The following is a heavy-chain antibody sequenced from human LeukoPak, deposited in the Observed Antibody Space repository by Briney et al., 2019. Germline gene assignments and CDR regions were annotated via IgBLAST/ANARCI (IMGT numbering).Heavy chain of an antibody. CDR1: GYSFTSYW. CDR2: IYPGDSDT. Sequence: GESLKTSCKGSGYSFTSYWIGWVRQMPGKGLEWMGIIYPGDSDTRYSPSFQGQVTISADKSISTAYLQWSSLKASDTAMYYCARPRYYYDSSGPSYWYFDLWGRGTLVTVSS. V-gene: IGHV5-51*01. J-gene: IGHJ2*01. D-gene: IGHD3-22*01. CDR3: ARPRYYYDSSGPSYWYFDL.